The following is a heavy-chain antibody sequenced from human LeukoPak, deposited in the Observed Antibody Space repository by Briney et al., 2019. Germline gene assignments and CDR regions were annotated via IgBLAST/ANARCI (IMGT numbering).Heavy chain of an antibody. CDR1: GFTATTNY. V-gene: IGHV3-53*01. CDR2: IYSSGST. D-gene: IGHD3-16*02. J-gene: IGHJ3*02. CDR3: ARDHINVNAFDI. Sequence: GGSLRLSCAGSGFTATTNYMSWVRQPLGKGLEWVSVIYSSGSTSYADSVKGRFTISRDSSKNTVYLQMNSLRAEDTAVYYCARDHINVNAFDIWGQGTMVTVSS.